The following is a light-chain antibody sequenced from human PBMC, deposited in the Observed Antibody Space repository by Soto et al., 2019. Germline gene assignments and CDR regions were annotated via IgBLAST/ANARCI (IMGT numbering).Light chain of an antibody. Sequence: DIVMTQSPDSLAVSLGERATINCKSSQSVLYGSNNKLAWYQQKPGQPPKLLIYWASTRESGVPDRFSGSGSGTDFTLTISSLQAEDVAVYYCQQRTNWPPRDTFGQGTKLEIQ. V-gene: IGKV4-1*01. CDR3: QQRTNWPPRDT. CDR2: WAS. CDR1: QSVLYGSNNK. J-gene: IGKJ2*01.